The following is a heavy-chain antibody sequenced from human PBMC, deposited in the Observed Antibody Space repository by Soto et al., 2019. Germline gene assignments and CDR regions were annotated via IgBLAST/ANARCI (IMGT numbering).Heavy chain of an antibody. CDR3: ATSGILYPEPGRGMDFDI. J-gene: IGHJ3*02. Sequence: ASVKLSCTVSGYTLTELSMHWVRQAPRKGLEWMGGFDPEDGETIYAQKFQGRVTMTEDTSTDTAYMELSSLRSEDTAVYYCATSGILYPEPGRGMDFDIWGQGTMVTVSS. D-gene: IGHD2-8*01. CDR1: GYTLTELS. CDR2: FDPEDGET. V-gene: IGHV1-24*01.